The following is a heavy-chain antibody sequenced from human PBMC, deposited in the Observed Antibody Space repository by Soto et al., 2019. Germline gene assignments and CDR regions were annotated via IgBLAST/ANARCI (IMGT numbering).Heavy chain of an antibody. Sequence: SLTFTVSGGSISGRCWSCVRQSPGKGLEWIGYFCYTGSTNYNPSLKSRVIISVDRSKTQCSLKLTSVTAADTVVYYCAKSHYDSSGYYIIDHWGQGTLVTVSS. V-gene: IGHV4-59*01. CDR3: AKSHYDSSGYYIIDH. D-gene: IGHD3-22*01. CDR1: GGSISGRC. CDR2: FCYTGST. J-gene: IGHJ5*02.